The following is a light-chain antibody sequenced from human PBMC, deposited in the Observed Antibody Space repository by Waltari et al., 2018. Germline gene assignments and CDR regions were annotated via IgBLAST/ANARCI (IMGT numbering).Light chain of an antibody. CDR2: EAS. CDR3: QHRSDWPLT. Sequence: IVLTQSPATLSLSPGERATLSCRASESVSRYLAWYQQKPGQAPRLLIYEASNSATGIPARFSGSGSGTDFTLTISSLEPEDFAVYYCQHRSDWPLTFGGGTKVEIK. V-gene: IGKV3-11*01. J-gene: IGKJ4*01. CDR1: ESVSRY.